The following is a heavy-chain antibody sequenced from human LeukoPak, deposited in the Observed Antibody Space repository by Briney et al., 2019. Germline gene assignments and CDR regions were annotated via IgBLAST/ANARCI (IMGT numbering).Heavy chain of an antibody. D-gene: IGHD3-22*01. V-gene: IGHV3-30-3*01. CDR1: GFTFSSYA. CDR2: ISYDGSNK. Sequence: GGSLRLSCAASGFTFSSYAMHWVRQAPGKGLEWVAVISYDGSNKYYADSVKGRFTISRDNSKNTLYLQMNSLRAEDTAVYYCASSYYDSSGPLASWGQGTLVTVSS. J-gene: IGHJ4*02. CDR3: ASSYYDSSGPLAS.